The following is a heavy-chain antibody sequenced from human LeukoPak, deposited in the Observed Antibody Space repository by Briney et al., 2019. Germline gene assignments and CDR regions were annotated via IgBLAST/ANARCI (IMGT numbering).Heavy chain of an antibody. J-gene: IGHJ4*02. CDR3: ARRITGITD. V-gene: IGHV3-21*01. Sequence: GGSLRLSCAASGFTFSSYSMNWVRQAPGKGLEWVSSISSSSSYTYYADSVKGRFTISRDNAKNSLYLQMNSLRAEDTAVYYCARRITGITDWGQGTLVTVSS. CDR2: ISSSSSYT. CDR1: GFTFSSYS. D-gene: IGHD1-7*01.